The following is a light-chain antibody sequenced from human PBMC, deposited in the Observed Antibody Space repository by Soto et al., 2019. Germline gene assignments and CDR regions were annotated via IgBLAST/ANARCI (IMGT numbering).Light chain of an antibody. CDR3: EQHVNSVYI. V-gene: IGKV3-20*01. CDR2: GAS. J-gene: IGKJ2*01. CDR1: QSVYNTY. Sequence: EIVLTQSPGTLSLSPGERATLSCRASQSVYNTYLAWYQQKPGQAPRLLIFGASNRATGIPDRFSGRGSGTDFTLTITRLEREDFAVYYCEQHVNSVYIFGQGTRLEIK.